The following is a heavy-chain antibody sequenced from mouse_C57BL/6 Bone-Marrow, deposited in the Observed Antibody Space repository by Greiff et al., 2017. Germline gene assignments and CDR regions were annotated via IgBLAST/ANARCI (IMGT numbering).Heavy chain of an antibody. CDR3: ARRGITTVIATDYFDV. V-gene: IGHV1-58*01. CDR1: GYTFTSYG. J-gene: IGHJ1*03. CDR2: IYIGNGYT. D-gene: IGHD1-1*01. Sequence: EVQLQQSGAELVRPGSSVKMSCKTSGYTFTSYGINWVKQRPGQGLEWIGYIYIGNGYTEYKEKFKGTATLTSDPSSMTAYMQLSSLTSEVSAIYFCARRGITTVIATDYFDVWGTGTTVTVSS.